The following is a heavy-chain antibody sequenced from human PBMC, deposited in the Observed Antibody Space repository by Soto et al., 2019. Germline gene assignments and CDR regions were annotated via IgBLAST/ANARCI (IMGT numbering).Heavy chain of an antibody. CDR2: ISFEGNDK. CDR3: ARDRYLDPYAWEA. J-gene: IGHJ5*02. V-gene: IGHV3-30-3*01. CDR1: GFSFSSYA. Sequence: QVQLVESGGGVVQPGRALRLSCAASGFSFSSYAMHWVRQAPGKGLEWVAVISFEGNDKYYADSVKGRFTISRDENGNTLYLQTNSRRPEETAVHYCARDRYLDPYAWEAWGQGTLVTVSS. D-gene: IGHD3-9*01.